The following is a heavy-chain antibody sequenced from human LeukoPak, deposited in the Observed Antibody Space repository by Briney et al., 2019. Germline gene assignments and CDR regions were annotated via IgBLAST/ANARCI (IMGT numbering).Heavy chain of an antibody. Sequence: GGSLRLSCVVSGFDLSDYYMSWIRQAPGKGLEWISYISSSGGSIYFADSVKGRFTMSRDNARGSLYLQMNSLTADDTAIYYCARRRDYFDYWGQGTLVTVSS. CDR1: GFDLSDYY. V-gene: IGHV3-11*01. CDR2: ISSSGGSI. CDR3: ARRRDYFDY. J-gene: IGHJ4*02.